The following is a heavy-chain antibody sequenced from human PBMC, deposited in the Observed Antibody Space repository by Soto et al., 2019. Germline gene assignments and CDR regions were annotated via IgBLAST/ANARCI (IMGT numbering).Heavy chain of an antibody. J-gene: IGHJ4*02. V-gene: IGHV3-23*01. CDR3: AKDATRTSGWYYFDY. D-gene: IGHD6-19*01. Sequence: GGSRRRSWAASGFTFSTLGMGGVRQAPGKGLEWVSVMSYSGDLRYYADSVKGRFTISRDNSKNTLFLQMDSLRADDTAVYYCAKDATRTSGWYYFDYWGQGALVTVSS. CDR1: GFTFSTLG. CDR2: MSYSGDLR.